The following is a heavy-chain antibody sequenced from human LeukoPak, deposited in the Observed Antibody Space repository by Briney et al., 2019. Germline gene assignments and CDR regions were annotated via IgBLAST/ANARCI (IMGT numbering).Heavy chain of an antibody. Sequence: PSETLSLTCTVSGGSIRSYDWSWVRQPPGKGLEWIGNIYNSGSTNYNPSLKSRVTMSLDTSKNQFSLTLSSVTAADTGVFYCARHRPAEKMLLWFGGPTAGVDAFDIWGQGTVVTVSS. D-gene: IGHD3-10*01. CDR2: IYNSGST. CDR1: GGSIRSYD. CDR3: ARHRPAEKMLLWFGGPTAGVDAFDI. V-gene: IGHV4-59*01. J-gene: IGHJ3*02.